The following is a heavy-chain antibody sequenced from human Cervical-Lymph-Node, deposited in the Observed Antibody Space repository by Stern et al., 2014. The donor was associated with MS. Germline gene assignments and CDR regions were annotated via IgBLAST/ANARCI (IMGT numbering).Heavy chain of an antibody. D-gene: IGHD5-18*01. CDR2: MYSDGSST. CDR3: ARGYSYESSDY. CDR1: GFTFSTYW. Sequence: EVQLEESGGGLVQPGGSLRLSCAASGFTFSTYWMHWVRQAPGKGLVWVSRMYSDGSSTSYAESVKGRFTISRDNAKNTLFLQMNSLRAEDTAVYYCARGYSYESSDYWGQGTLVTVSS. V-gene: IGHV3-74*02. J-gene: IGHJ4*02.